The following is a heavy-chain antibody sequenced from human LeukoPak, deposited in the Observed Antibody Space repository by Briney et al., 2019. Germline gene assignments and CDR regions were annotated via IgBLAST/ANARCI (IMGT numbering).Heavy chain of an antibody. J-gene: IGHJ2*01. V-gene: IGHV3-72*01. CDR3: TRDNVQGYFDL. Sequence: GGSLRLSCAASGLTLSDQYMDWIRQAPGKGLEWVGRSRNKANSYTTEYAASVKGRFTISREGLENSLYLQMNSLKTEDTAIYYCTRDNVQGYFDLWGRGTLVTVSS. CDR1: GLTLSDQY. CDR2: SRNKANSYTT.